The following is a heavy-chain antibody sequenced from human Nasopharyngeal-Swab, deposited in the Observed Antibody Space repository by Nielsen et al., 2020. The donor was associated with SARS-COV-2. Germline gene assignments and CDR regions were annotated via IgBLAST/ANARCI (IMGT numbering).Heavy chain of an antibody. CDR3: ARGGNDYGDYDAFDI. CDR2: ISGSATNT. J-gene: IGHJ3*02. D-gene: IGHD4-17*01. Sequence: GGSLRLSCAASGFSCSIYAMSWVRQPPGKGLEWVSTISGSATNTYYADSVKGRFTISRDNSKNTLYLQMNSLRAEDTAVYYCARGGNDYGDYDAFDIWGQGTMVTVSS. CDR1: GFSCSIYA. V-gene: IGHV3-23*01.